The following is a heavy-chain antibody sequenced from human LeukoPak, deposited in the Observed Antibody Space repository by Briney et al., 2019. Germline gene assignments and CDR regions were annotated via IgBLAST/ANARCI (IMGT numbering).Heavy chain of an antibody. CDR1: GGSISSYY. CDR2: IYYSGSP. CDR3: AREGGYSGYFDY. D-gene: IGHD5-12*01. V-gene: IGHV4-59*01. Sequence: SETLSLTCTVSGGSISSYYWSWIRQPPGKGLEWIGYIYYSGSPDYNPSLKSRLTISVDTSKNEFSLKQNSVTAADTAVYYCAREGGYSGYFDYWGQGTLVTVSS. J-gene: IGHJ4*02.